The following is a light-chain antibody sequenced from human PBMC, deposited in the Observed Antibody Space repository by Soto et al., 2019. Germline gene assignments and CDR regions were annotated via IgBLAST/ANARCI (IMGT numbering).Light chain of an antibody. V-gene: IGKV1-39*01. CDR3: QQSNSSPPT. CDR1: QSIANY. CDR2: AAS. Sequence: DIQMTQSPSALSASVGERVTITCRASQSIANYLNWYQHQPGQAPNLLNYAASTLHAGVPSRFKGSGSGTDFTLTISNRQPEDVATYFCQQSNSSPPTVGGGTKVDIK. J-gene: IGKJ4*01.